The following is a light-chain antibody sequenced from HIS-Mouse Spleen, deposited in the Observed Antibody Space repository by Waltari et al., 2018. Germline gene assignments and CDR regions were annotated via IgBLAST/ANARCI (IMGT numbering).Light chain of an antibody. V-gene: IGLV2-23*01. J-gene: IGLJ3*02. CDR1: SSDVGSYNL. CDR3: CSYAGSSTWV. CDR2: EGS. Sequence: QSALTQPASVSGSPGQSITISCTGTSSDVGSYNLVSWYQQHPGKAPKRMIYEGSTGPLGVFKRFSGSKSGNTASLTISGLQAEDEADYYCCSYAGSSTWVFGGGTKLTVL.